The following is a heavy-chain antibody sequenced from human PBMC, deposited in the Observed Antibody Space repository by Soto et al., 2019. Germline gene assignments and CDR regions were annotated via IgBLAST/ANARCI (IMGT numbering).Heavy chain of an antibody. D-gene: IGHD6-19*01. Sequence: SETLSLTCAVSGYSISSGYYWGWIRQPPGKGLEWIGNIYHTGSTYYNPSLKSRVTISVDTSKNQFSLKLSSVTAADTDVYYCARQQWLVNYWGQGALVTVSS. V-gene: IGHV4-38-2*01. CDR2: IYHTGST. CDR1: GYSISSGYY. CDR3: ARQQWLVNY. J-gene: IGHJ4*02.